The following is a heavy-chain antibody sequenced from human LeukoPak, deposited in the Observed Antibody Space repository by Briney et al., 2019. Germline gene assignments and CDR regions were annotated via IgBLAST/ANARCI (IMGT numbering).Heavy chain of an antibody. J-gene: IGHJ4*02. CDR1: GFTFDDYA. CDR2: ISWNSGSI. D-gene: IGHD3-10*01. CDR3: AKSIRGVIFDY. Sequence: GGSLRLSCAASGFTFDDYAMHWVRQAPGKGLEWVSDISWNSGSIGYADSVKGRFTISRDNAKNSLYLQMNSLRAEDTALYYCAKSIRGVIFDYWGQGTLVTVSS. V-gene: IGHV3-9*01.